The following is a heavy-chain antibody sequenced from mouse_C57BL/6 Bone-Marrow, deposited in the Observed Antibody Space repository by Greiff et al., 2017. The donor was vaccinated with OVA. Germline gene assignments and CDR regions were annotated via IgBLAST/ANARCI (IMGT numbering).Heavy chain of an antibody. CDR2: IYPGDGDT. Sequence: QVQLKESGAELVKPGASVEISCKASGYAFSSYWMNWVKQRPGKGLEWIGQIYPGDGDTNYNGKFKGKAILTADKSSSTAYMQLSSLTSEDDAGYFCGRGDCWGTGTTLTVSS. V-gene: IGHV1-80*01. J-gene: IGHJ2*01. CDR1: GYAFSSYW. CDR3: GRGDC.